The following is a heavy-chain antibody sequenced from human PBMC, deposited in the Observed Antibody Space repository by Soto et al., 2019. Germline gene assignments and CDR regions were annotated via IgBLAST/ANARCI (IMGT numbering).Heavy chain of an antibody. J-gene: IGHJ6*02. CDR1: GGSISSSNW. CDR3: TVRRFFQRVVYYYYGMDV. Sequence: QVQLQESGPGLVKPSGTLSLTCAVSGGSISSSNWWSWVRQPPGKGLEWIGEIYHSGSTNYNPSLKSRVTISVDKSKNQFSLKLSSVTAADTAVYYCTVRRFFQRVVYYYYGMDVWGQGTTVTVSS. CDR2: IYHSGST. V-gene: IGHV4-4*02. D-gene: IGHD3-3*01.